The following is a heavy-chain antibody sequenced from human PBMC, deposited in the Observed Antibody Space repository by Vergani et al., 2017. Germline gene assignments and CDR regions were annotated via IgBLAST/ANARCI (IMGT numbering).Heavy chain of an antibody. CDR2: IYTSGST. Sequence: QVQLQESGPGLVKPSQTLSLTCTVSGGSISSGSYYWSWIRQPAGKGLEWIGRIYTSGSTNYNPSLKSRVTISVDTSKNQFSLKLSSVTAADTAVYYCARDLRTPPGGLWFGELGRGDWFDPWGQGTLVTVSS. J-gene: IGHJ5*02. D-gene: IGHD3-10*01. CDR3: ARDLRTPPGGLWFGELGRGDWFDP. CDR1: GGSISSGSYY. V-gene: IGHV4-61*02.